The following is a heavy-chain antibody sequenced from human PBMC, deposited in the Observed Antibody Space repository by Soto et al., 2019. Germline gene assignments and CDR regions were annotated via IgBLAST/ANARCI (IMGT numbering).Heavy chain of an antibody. CDR1: GFTFNTYA. CDR3: AKDRVTGTTGGSSWFDP. V-gene: IGHV3-23*01. CDR2: ISGSGGST. J-gene: IGHJ5*02. Sequence: GGSLRLSCAASGFTFNTYAMNWVRQAPGKGLEWVSAISGSGGSTYYADSVKGRFTISRGNSKNTLYLQMNSLRAEDTAVYYCAKDRVTGTTGGSSWFDPWGQGTLVTVSS. D-gene: IGHD1-7*01.